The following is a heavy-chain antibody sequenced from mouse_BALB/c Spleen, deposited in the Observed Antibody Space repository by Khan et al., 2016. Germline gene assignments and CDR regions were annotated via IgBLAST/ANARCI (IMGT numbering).Heavy chain of an antibody. Sequence: EVQLVESGPSLVKPSQTLSLTCSVTGYSITSGYLNWIRKFPGNKLEYMGYISYSGGTYYNPSLISRSSITGDTSKNQYYLQFNSVTTEDTATYYCARLKDGWYFDVWGAGTTVTVSS. V-gene: IGHV3-8*02. CDR2: ISYSGGT. CDR3: ARLKDGWYFDV. CDR1: GYSITSGY. D-gene: IGHD2-3*01. J-gene: IGHJ1*01.